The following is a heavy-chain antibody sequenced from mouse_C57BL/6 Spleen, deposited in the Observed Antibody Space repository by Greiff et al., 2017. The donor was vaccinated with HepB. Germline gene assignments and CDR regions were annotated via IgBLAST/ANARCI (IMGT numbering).Heavy chain of an antibody. CDR1: GYTFTSYW. CDR2: IDPSDSYT. J-gene: IGHJ2*01. D-gene: IGHD2-3*01. Sequence: VQLQQPGAELVMPGASVKLSCKASGYTFTSYWMHWVKQRPGQGLEWIGEIDPSDSYTNYNQKFKGKSTLTVDKSSSTAYMQLSSLTSEDSAVYYCARGDDDYPFDYWGQGTTLTVSS. V-gene: IGHV1-69*01. CDR3: ARGDDDYPFDY.